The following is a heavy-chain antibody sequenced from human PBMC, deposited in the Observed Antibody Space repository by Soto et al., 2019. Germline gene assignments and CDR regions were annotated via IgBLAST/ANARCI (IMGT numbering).Heavy chain of an antibody. CDR3: ASARIPDAFDI. V-gene: IGHV1-2*02. J-gene: IGHJ3*02. Sequence: QVPLVQSGAEVKKPGASVKVSCKASRDTFTGYYMHWVRQAPGQGLEWMGWINPNSCGPNYAQTFQGRVTMTRDTSISTVYMELSMLRSDDTAVYYCASARIPDAFDIWGQGTMVTVSS. D-gene: IGHD2-2*02. CDR2: INPNSCGP. CDR1: RDTFTGYY.